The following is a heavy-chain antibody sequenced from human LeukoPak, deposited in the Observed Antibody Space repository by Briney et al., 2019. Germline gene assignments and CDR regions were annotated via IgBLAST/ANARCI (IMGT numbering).Heavy chain of an antibody. D-gene: IGHD1-26*01. J-gene: IGHJ3*02. CDR3: ARRRRIVGATPGAFGI. Sequence: SSETLSLTCAVYGGSFSGYYWSWIRQPPGKGLEWIGEINHCGSTNYNPSLKSRVTISVDTSKNQFSLKLSSVTAADTAVYYCARRRRIVGATPGAFGIWGQGTMVTVSS. CDR2: INHCGST. CDR1: GGSFSGYY. V-gene: IGHV4-34*01.